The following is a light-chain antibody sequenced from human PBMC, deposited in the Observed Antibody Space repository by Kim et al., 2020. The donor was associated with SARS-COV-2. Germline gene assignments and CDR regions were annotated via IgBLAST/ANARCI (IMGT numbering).Light chain of an antibody. J-gene: IGLJ1*01. CDR1: NIGGKS. V-gene: IGLV3-21*04. CDR2: YDS. CDR3: QVWDSSSDHHYV. Sequence: GKTARMTCGGNNIGGKSVHWYQRKPGQAPVLVIYYDSDRPSGIPERFSGSNSGNTATLTISRVEAGDEADYYCQVWDSSSDHHYVFGTGTKVTVL.